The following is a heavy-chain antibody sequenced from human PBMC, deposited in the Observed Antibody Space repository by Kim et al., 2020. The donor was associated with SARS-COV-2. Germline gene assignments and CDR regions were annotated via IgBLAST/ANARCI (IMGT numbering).Heavy chain of an antibody. D-gene: IGHD3-10*01. J-gene: IGHJ4*02. CDR1: GFTFSSYG. CDR3: AKVAGWFGNQYYFDY. V-gene: IGHV3-30*18. CDR2: ISYDGSNK. Sequence: GGSLRLSCAASGFTFSSYGMHWVRQAPGKGLEWVAVISYDGSNKYYADSVKGRFTISRDNSKNTLYLQMNSLRAEDTAVYYCAKVAGWFGNQYYFDYWGQGTLVTVSS.